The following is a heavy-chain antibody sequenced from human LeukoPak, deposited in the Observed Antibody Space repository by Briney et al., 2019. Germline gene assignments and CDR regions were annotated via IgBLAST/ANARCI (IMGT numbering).Heavy chain of an antibody. V-gene: IGHV4-59*01. CDR3: ARGIESYGDYGY. D-gene: IGHD4-17*01. J-gene: IGHJ4*02. CDR1: GGSISGSY. Sequence: SETLSLTCTVSGGSISGSYWNWIRQPPGKGLEWVAYMYNSGSTNYNPPLKSRVTISIDTSKNQFSLKLSSLTAADMAIYYCARGIESYGDYGYWGQGTLVTVSS. CDR2: MYNSGST.